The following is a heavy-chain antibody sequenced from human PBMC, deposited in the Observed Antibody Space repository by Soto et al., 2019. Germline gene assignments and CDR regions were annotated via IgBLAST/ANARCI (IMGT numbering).Heavy chain of an antibody. CDR3: TTADRKLYYYGMDV. J-gene: IGHJ6*02. CDR1: GFTFSNAW. CDR2: IKSKTDGGTT. D-gene: IGHD2-15*01. Sequence: GGSLRLSCAASGFTFSNAWMNWVRQAPGKGLEWVGRIKSKTDGGTTDYAAPVKGRFTISRDDSKNTLYLQMNSLKTEDTAVYYCTTADRKLYYYGMDVWGQGTTVTVSS. V-gene: IGHV3-15*07.